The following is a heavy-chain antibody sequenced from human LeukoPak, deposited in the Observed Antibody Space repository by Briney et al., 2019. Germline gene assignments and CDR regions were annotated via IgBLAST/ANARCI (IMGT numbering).Heavy chain of an antibody. D-gene: IGHD5-24*01. CDR2: IKQDGSEK. CDR3: ARARWLQSLYYFDY. Sequence: GGSLRLSCAASGFTFSSYWTSWVRQAPGKGLEWVANIKQDGSEKYYVDSVKGRFTISRDNAKNSLYLQMNSLRAEDTAVYYCARARWLQSLYYFDYWGQGTLVPVSS. J-gene: IGHJ4*02. CDR1: GFTFSSYW. V-gene: IGHV3-7*01.